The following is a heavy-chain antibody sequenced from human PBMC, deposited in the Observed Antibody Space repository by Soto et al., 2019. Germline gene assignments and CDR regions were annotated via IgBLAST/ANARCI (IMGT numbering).Heavy chain of an antibody. J-gene: IGHJ4*02. CDR1: GYTFTSYY. Sequence: ASVKVSWKASGYTFTSYYIHWVREAHGQGLEWMGRISPGNGGTSYAQKFQGRVTMTRDASISTAYMELSSLRSDDAAVYYCATMGSSGYDRSLAYWGQGALVTVSS. CDR2: ISPGNGGT. D-gene: IGHD5-12*01. CDR3: ATMGSSGYDRSLAY. V-gene: IGHV1-2*02.